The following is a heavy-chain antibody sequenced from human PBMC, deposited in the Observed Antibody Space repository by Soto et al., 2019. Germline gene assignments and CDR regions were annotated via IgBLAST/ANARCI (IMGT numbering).Heavy chain of an antibody. Sequence: PGGSLRLSCAASGFTFSSYSMNWVRQAPGKGLEWVSSISSSSSYIYYADSVKGRFTISRDNAKNSLYLQMNSLRAEDTAVYYCARVPGIAAAGILSGYYYYGMDVWGQGTTVTVSS. J-gene: IGHJ6*02. CDR1: GFTFSSYS. CDR3: ARVPGIAAAGILSGYYYYGMDV. D-gene: IGHD6-13*01. V-gene: IGHV3-21*01. CDR2: ISSSSSYI.